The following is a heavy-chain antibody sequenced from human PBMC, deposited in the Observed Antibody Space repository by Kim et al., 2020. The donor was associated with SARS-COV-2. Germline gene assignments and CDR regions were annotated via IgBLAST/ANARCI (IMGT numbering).Heavy chain of an antibody. CDR2: IKQDGSEK. CDR3: ARGSGAAAGTGGGY. CDR1: GFTFSNYW. Sequence: GGSLRLSCAASGFTFSNYWMTWVRQTPGKGLEWVANIKQDGSEKYYVDSVKGRFTISRDNTKNSLHLQMNTLRADDTAVYYCARGSGAAAGTGGGYWGQGILVTVSS. J-gene: IGHJ4*02. V-gene: IGHV3-7*03. D-gene: IGHD6-13*01.